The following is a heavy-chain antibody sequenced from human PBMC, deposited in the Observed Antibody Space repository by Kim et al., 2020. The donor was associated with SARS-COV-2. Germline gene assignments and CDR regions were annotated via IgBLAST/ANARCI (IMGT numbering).Heavy chain of an antibody. J-gene: IGHJ4*01. Sequence: SETLSLTCAVYGGSFSGYYWSWIRQPPGKGLEWIGEINHSGSTNYNPSLKSRVTISVDTSKNQFSLKLSSVTAADTAVYYCARDFTMVRGVIGIFDYWGQEPWSPSPQ. CDR3: ARDFTMVRGVIGIFDY. V-gene: IGHV4-34*01. CDR2: INHSGST. CDR1: GGSFSGYY. D-gene: IGHD3-10*01.